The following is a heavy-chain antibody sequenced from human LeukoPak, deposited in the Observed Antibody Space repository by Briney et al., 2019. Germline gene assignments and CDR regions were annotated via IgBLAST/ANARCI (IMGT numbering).Heavy chain of an antibody. CDR1: GFTFSSSA. CDR2: ISGSGSGGSGSGGST. D-gene: IGHD3-22*01. CDR3: LTLGSSGYPPHWFDP. Sequence: PGGSLRLSCAASGFTFSSSAMSWVRQAPGKGLEWVSNISGSGSGGSGSGGSTYYADSVKGRFTISRNNSKNTLYLQMNSLRAEDTAVYYCLTLGSSGYPPHWFDPWGQGTLVTVSS. J-gene: IGHJ5*02. V-gene: IGHV3-23*01.